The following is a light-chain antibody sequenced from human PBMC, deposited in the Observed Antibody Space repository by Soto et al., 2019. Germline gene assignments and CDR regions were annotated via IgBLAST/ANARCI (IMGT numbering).Light chain of an antibody. V-gene: IGKV1-5*01. CDR2: DAT. CDR1: QSIDKW. Sequence: DIQMTQSTSTLAASLGDRVTMTWGGSQSIDKWLAWYQQKPGKAPKVLIWDATTLHRGVPSRFSGSRSGTEFTLTISCLQPDDFATYYCQQYNGHSTWTFGQGTKVDIK. J-gene: IGKJ1*01. CDR3: QQYNGHSTWT.